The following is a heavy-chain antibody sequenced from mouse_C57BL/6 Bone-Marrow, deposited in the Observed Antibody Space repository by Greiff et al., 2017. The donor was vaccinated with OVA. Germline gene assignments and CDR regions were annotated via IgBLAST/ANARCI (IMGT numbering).Heavy chain of an antibody. V-gene: IGHV1-5*01. CDR1: GYTFTSYW. J-gene: IGHJ4*01. D-gene: IGHD2-2*01. Sequence: EVQLQQSGTVLARPGASVKMSCKTSGYTFTSYWMHWVKQRPGQGLEWIGAIYPGNSDTSYNQKFKGKAKLTAVTSASTAYMELSSLTHEDSAVYYCTIYGYDPYYAMDYWGQGTSVTVSS. CDR2: IYPGNSDT. CDR3: TIYGYDPYYAMDY.